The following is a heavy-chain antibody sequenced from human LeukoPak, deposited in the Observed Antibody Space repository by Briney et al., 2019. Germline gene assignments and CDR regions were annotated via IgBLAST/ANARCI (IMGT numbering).Heavy chain of an antibody. Sequence: GGSLRLSCAASGFTFSSYAMSWVRQAPGKGLEWVSAISASGGSTYYADSVKGRFTISRDNSKNTLYLQMNSLTAEDTAIYYCARGPTYSYGLLDYWGQGTLVTVSS. CDR3: ARGPTYSYGLLDY. D-gene: IGHD5-18*01. V-gene: IGHV3-23*01. J-gene: IGHJ4*02. CDR1: GFTFSSYA. CDR2: ISASGGST.